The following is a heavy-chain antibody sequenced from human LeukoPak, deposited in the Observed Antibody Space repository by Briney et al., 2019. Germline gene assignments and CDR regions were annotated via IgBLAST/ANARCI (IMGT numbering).Heavy chain of an antibody. CDR2: IYHSGST. D-gene: IGHD3-10*01. CDR3: ARVSGGSGSYYRAFDI. Sequence: PSQTLSLTCAVSGGSISGGGYSWSWIQQPPGKGLEWIGYIYHSGSTYYNPSLKSRVTISVDRSKNQFSLKLSSVTAADTAVYYCARVSGGSGSYYRAFDIWGQGTMVTVSS. V-gene: IGHV4-30-2*01. J-gene: IGHJ3*02. CDR1: GGSISGGGYS.